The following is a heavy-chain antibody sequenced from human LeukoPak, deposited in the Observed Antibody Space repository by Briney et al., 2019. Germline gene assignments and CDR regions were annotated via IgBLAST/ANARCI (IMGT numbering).Heavy chain of an antibody. CDR1: GGSISSSSYY. V-gene: IGHV4-39*07. Sequence: PSETLSLTCTVSGGSISSSSYYWGWIRQPPGKGLEWIGSIYYSGSTYYNPSLKSRVTISVDTSKNQFSLKLSSVTAADTAVYYCARVPIAAAGTDAFDIWGQGTMVTVSS. CDR3: ARVPIAAAGTDAFDI. D-gene: IGHD6-13*01. J-gene: IGHJ3*02. CDR2: IYYSGST.